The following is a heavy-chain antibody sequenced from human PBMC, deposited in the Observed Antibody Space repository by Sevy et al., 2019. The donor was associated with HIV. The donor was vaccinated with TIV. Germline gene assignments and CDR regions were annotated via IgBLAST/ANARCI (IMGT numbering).Heavy chain of an antibody. CDR2: ITGDGGST. Sequence: GGSLRLSCTASGFIFTGYVMSWVRQRPGKGLEWVSSITGDGGSTYYADSMKGRSTISRDNFNKTSYLEINSLTADDTAVYYCAGGYGSGSPPDYWGQGTLVTVSS. D-gene: IGHD3-10*01. V-gene: IGHV3-23*01. CDR3: AGGYGSGSPPDY. J-gene: IGHJ4*02. CDR1: GFIFTGYV.